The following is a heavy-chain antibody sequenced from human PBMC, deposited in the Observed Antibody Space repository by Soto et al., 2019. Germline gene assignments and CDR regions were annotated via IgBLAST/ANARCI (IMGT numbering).Heavy chain of an antibody. V-gene: IGHV3-7*03. Sequence: GGSLRLSCAASGFTFSAYWMSWVRQAPGKGLEWVANIKQDGSEKYYVGSVRGRFTISRDNAKSSLYLQLNSLRAEDTAVYYCARDANLDIVLVPTSFHYGLDVWGQATTVTVSS. J-gene: IGHJ6*02. CDR2: IKQDGSEK. D-gene: IGHD2-2*01. CDR3: ARDANLDIVLVPTSFHYGLDV. CDR1: GFTFSAYW.